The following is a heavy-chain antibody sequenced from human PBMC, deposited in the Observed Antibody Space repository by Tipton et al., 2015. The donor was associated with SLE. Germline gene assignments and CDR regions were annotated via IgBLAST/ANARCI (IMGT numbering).Heavy chain of an antibody. CDR1: GGSISSYY. Sequence: TLSLTCTVSGGSISSYYWSWIRQPPGKGLEWIGYIYYSGSTNYNPSLKSRVTISVDTSKNQFSLKLSSVTAADTAVYYCARGGGCSSTSCYRGNQRYYYYYMDVWGKGTTVTISS. J-gene: IGHJ6*03. V-gene: IGHV4-59*01. CDR2: IYYSGST. CDR3: ARGGGCSSTSCYRGNQRYYYYYMDV. D-gene: IGHD2-2*01.